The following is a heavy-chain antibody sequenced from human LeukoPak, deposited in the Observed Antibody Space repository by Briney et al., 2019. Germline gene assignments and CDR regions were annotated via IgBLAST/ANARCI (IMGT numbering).Heavy chain of an antibody. CDR2: ISAYNGNT. CDR1: GGTFSSYA. Sequence: GASVKVSCKASGGTFSSYAISWVRQAPGQGLEWMGWISAYNGNTSYAQKLQGRVTMTTDTSTSTAYMELRSLRSDDTAVYYCARSFITIFGVGSLNAFDIWGQGTMVTVSS. J-gene: IGHJ3*02. CDR3: ARSFITIFGVGSLNAFDI. V-gene: IGHV1-18*01. D-gene: IGHD3-3*01.